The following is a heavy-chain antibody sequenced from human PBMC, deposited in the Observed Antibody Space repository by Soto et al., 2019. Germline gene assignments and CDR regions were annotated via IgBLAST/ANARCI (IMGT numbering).Heavy chain of an antibody. CDR1: GGIFSGYI. Sequence: QVQLVQSGAEVKKPGSSVTVSCKASGGIFSGYILTWVRQAPGQGLEWMGRIIPILTTTAYAQKFQGRVTIXAXKXXSTTYMELSSLTSEDTAVYYCARASQGYCTSVTCYSPGMDVWGQGTTVIVSS. D-gene: IGHD2-2*01. V-gene: IGHV1-69*08. CDR3: ARASQGYCTSVTCYSPGMDV. CDR2: IIPILTTT. J-gene: IGHJ6*02.